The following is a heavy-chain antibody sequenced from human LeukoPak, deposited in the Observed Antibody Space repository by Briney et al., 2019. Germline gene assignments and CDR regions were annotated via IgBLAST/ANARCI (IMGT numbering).Heavy chain of an antibody. CDR1: GFTFSSYS. CDR2: IYSGGGNP. J-gene: IGHJ4*02. V-gene: IGHV3-21*06. Sequence: GGPLRLSCAASGFTFSSYSMNWVPQAPGKGLEWVSIIYSGGGNPHYGDSVKGRFTISRDNAKNLLYRQMNSLRVEDTAVYYCATVGSGATVLASFDYWGQGTLVTAYS. D-gene: IGHD4-17*01. CDR3: ATVGSGATVLASFDY.